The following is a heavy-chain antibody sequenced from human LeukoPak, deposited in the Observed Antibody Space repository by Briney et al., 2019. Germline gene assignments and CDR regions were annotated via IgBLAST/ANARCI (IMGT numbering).Heavy chain of an antibody. D-gene: IGHD3-22*01. Sequence: PSETLSLTCTVSGYSISSGYYWGWIRQPPGKGLEWIGSIYHSGSTYYNPSLKSRVTISVDTSKNQFPLKLSSVTAADTAVYYCARDGRYYYDRGWFDPWGQGTLVTVSS. CDR3: ARDGRYYYDRGWFDP. CDR1: GYSISSGYY. J-gene: IGHJ5*02. V-gene: IGHV4-38-2*02. CDR2: IYHSGST.